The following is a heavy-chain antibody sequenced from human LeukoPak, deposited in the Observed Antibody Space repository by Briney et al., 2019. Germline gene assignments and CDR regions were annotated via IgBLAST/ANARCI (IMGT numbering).Heavy chain of an antibody. CDR2: IYYSGST. J-gene: IGHJ6*03. Sequence: SETLSLTCTVSGGSIRSYYWSWIRQPPGKGLEWIGYIYYSGSTNYNPSLKSRVTISVDTSKNQFSLKLSSVTAADTAVYYCAIGAFYYYYYMDVWGKGTTVTVSS. V-gene: IGHV4-59*01. CDR1: GGSIRSYY. CDR3: AIGAFYYYYYMDV.